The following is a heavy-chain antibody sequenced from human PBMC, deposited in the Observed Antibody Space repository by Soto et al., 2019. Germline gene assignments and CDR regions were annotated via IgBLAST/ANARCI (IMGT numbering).Heavy chain of an antibody. CDR2: VTPYRADT. CDR1: GYTLTNYG. D-gene: IGHD5-12*01. Sequence: ASVKVSCKASGYTLTNYGVTWVRQAPGQGLEWLGRVTPYRADTNSAQNLQGRVTMATDTSTNTAYLELMSLRSDDTAVYFCATDGPSNSGNLYAFDIWGQGTMVTVSS. J-gene: IGHJ3*02. V-gene: IGHV1-18*04. CDR3: ATDGPSNSGNLYAFDI.